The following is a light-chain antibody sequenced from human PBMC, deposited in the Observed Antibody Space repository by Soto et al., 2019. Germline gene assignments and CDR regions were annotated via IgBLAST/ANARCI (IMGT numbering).Light chain of an antibody. Sequence: QSALTQPASVSGSPGQSITISCTGTSSDVGAYNYVSWYQQHPGKAPKLMIYEVSNRPSGVSHRFSGSKSANTASLTISGLQAGDEADYYCSSYTSSSTWLFGGGTKVTVL. J-gene: IGLJ3*02. CDR3: SSYTSSSTWL. CDR1: SSDVGAYNY. V-gene: IGLV2-14*03. CDR2: EVS.